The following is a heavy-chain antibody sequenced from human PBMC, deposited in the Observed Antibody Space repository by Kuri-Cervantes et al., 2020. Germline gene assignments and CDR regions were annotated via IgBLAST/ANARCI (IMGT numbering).Heavy chain of an antibody. V-gene: IGHV1-18*04. CDR3: ARDQRGRYCSGGSCYYYYGMDV. CDR1: GYTFTGYY. D-gene: IGHD2-15*01. Sequence: ASVKVSCKASGYTFTGYYMHWVRQAPGQGLEWMGWISAYNGNTNYAQKLQGRVTMTTDTSTSTAYMELRSLRSDDTAVYYCARDQRGRYCSGGSCYYYYGMDVWGQGTTVTVSS. J-gene: IGHJ6*02. CDR2: ISAYNGNT.